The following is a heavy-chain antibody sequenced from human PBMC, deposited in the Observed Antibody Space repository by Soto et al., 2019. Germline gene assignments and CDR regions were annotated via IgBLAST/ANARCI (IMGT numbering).Heavy chain of an antibody. D-gene: IGHD2-2*01. CDR2: LYYTGTT. J-gene: IGHJ5*02. CDR1: GGSIGSSSYY. CDR3: GAYCSRTSCYDCFDP. Sequence: SETLSLTCCVSGGSIGSSSYYFGWIRQPPGKGLEGIGSLYYTGTTYYNSSLKSRFTISADKSQNQFSLRLSSVTAADTAVYYCGAYCSRTSCYDCFDPWGQGTLVTVSS. V-gene: IGHV4-39*01.